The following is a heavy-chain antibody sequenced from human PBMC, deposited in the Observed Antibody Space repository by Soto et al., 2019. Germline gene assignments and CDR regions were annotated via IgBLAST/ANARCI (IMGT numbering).Heavy chain of an antibody. Sequence: QVQLVQSGAEVKKPGSSVKVSCKASGGTFSSYTISCVRQAPGQGLEWMGRIIPILGIANYAQKLQGRVTITADKSTSTAYVELSSLRSEDTAVYYCARIGGHYGYYNNRFDPWGQGTLVTVSS. D-gene: IGHD4-17*01. J-gene: IGHJ5*02. V-gene: IGHV1-69*02. CDR3: ARIGGHYGYYNNRFDP. CDR2: IIPILGIA. CDR1: GGTFSSYT.